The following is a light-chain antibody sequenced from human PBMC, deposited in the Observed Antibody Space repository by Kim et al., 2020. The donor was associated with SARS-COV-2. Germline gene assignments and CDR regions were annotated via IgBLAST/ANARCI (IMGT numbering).Light chain of an antibody. Sequence: EIVMTQSPATLSVSPGERATLSCRASQSVSSNLAWYQQKPGQAPRLLIYGASTRATGIPARFSGSGSGTEFTLTISSLQSEDFPVYYCQQYNNWPYTFGQGTRREI. J-gene: IGKJ5*01. CDR2: GAS. CDR1: QSVSSN. CDR3: QQYNNWPYT. V-gene: IGKV3-15*01.